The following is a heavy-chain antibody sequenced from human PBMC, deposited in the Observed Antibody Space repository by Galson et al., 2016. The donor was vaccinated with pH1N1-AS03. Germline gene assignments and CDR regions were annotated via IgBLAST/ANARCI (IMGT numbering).Heavy chain of an antibody. CDR1: GFIFSSDW. V-gene: IGHV3-74*01. Sequence: SLRLSCAASGFIFSSDWMHWVRQVPGKGLVWVSRITSDWSSISYADAVKGRFTTSRDNAKNTLYLQMNSLRAEDTAVYHCARAMYTSGWYGMDVWGQGTTVTVSS. CDR2: ITSDWSSI. J-gene: IGHJ6*02. D-gene: IGHD6-19*01. CDR3: ARAMYTSGWYGMDV.